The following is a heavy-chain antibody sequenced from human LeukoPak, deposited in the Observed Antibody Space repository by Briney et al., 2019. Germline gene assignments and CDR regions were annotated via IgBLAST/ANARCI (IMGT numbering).Heavy chain of an antibody. D-gene: IGHD3-10*01. CDR2: INNNGGST. Sequence: GGSLRLSCAASGFTFSSYAMSWVRQAPGKGLERVSTINNNGGSTSYADSVKGRFTISRDNSKNTLYLQMNSLRAEDTAVYYCAKPVTVSSPFDYWGQGTLVSVSS. J-gene: IGHJ4*02. CDR3: AKPVTVSSPFDY. CDR1: GFTFSSYA. V-gene: IGHV3-23*01.